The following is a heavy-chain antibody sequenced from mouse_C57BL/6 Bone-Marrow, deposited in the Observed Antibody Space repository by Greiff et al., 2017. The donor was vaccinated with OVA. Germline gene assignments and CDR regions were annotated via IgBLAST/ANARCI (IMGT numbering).Heavy chain of an antibody. D-gene: IGHD2-1*01. CDR1: GYSITRGYY. CDR3: ARSNGNYARYFDV. Sequence: VQLKESGPGLVKPSQSLSLTCSVTGYSITRGYYWNWIRQFPGNKLEWMGYISYDGSNNYNPSLKNRISLTRDTSKNQFFLKLNSVTTEDTATYYCARSNGNYARYFDVWGTGTTVTVSS. V-gene: IGHV3-6*01. CDR2: ISYDGSN. J-gene: IGHJ1*03.